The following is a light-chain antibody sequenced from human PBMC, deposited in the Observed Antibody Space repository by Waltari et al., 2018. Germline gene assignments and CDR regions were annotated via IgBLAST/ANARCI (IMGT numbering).Light chain of an antibody. CDR2: HAS. CDR3: QHYESLPVT. J-gene: IGKJ1*01. Sequence: EIVLTQSPATLPLSPGERATLSCRASQSISKYLPWYQQKPGQAPRLLIYHASSRAAGIPDRFSGSGSGTDFSLSISRLEPEDFAVYYCQHYESLPVTFGQGTKVEIK. CDR1: QSISKY. V-gene: IGKV3-20*01.